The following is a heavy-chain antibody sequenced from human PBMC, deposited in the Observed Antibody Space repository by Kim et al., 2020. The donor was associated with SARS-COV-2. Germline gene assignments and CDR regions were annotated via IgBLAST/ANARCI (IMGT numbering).Heavy chain of an antibody. J-gene: IGHJ4*02. CDR3: ARQGGEWELLAGAFDY. CDR1: GGSISSSSYY. Sequence: SETLSLTCTVSGGSISSSSYYWGWIRQPPGKGLEWIGSIYYSGSTYYNPSLKSRVTISVDTSKNQFSLKLSSVTAADTAVYYCARQGGEWELLAGAFDYWGQGTLVTVSS. V-gene: IGHV4-39*01. D-gene: IGHD1-26*01. CDR2: IYYSGST.